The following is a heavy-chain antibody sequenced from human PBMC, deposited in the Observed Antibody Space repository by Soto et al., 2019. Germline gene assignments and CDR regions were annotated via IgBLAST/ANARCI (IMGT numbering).Heavy chain of an antibody. D-gene: IGHD5-12*01. V-gene: IGHV4-61*08. CDR1: GGSISSGDYY. CDR3: AKDRVSGFIVAPFDY. Sequence: SETLSLTCTGSGGSISSGDYYWSWIRQPPGKGLEWIGYIYYSGSTNYNPSLKSRVTISVDTSKNQFSLKLSSVTAEDTAVYYCAKDRVSGFIVAPFDYWGQGTLVTVSS. CDR2: IYYSGST. J-gene: IGHJ4*02.